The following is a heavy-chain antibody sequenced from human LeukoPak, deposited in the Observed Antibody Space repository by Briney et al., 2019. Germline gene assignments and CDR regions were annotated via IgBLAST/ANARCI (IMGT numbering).Heavy chain of an antibody. CDR3: ARGSGYSYGHDYFDY. J-gene: IGHJ4*02. V-gene: IGHV4-34*01. CDR1: GGSFSGYY. D-gene: IGHD5-18*01. Sequence: SETLSLTCAVYGGSFSGYYWSWIRQPPGKGLDGIGEINHSGSTNHNPSLKSRVTISVDTSKNQFSLKLSSVTAADTAVYYCARGSGYSYGHDYFDYWGQGTLVTVSS. CDR2: INHSGST.